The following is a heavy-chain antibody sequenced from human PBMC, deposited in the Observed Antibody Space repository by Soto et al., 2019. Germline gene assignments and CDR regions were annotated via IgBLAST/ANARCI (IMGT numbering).Heavy chain of an antibody. V-gene: IGHV3-49*04. CDR3: TRLPRHPLPPFDP. J-gene: IGHJ5*02. CDR2: IRSKAYGGTP. Sequence: GGSLRLSCTASGFTFGDYALSWVRRAPGKGLEWVGSIRSKAYGGTPEYAASVKGRFSISRDDSKSIAYLQMNSLKTEDAAVYYCTRLPRHPLPPFDPWGQGTLVTVSS. CDR1: GFTFGDYA.